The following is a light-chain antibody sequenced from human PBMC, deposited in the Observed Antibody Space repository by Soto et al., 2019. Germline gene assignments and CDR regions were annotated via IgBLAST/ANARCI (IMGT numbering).Light chain of an antibody. V-gene: IGKV1-9*01. CDR2: SAS. Sequence: IQLTQSPSSLSASVGDRVNLTCRASQDINKFLAWFQQTPGKAPKLLVYSASTLHSGVPSRFSGSGSGTDFALTISSPQPEDFATYYCQQLKTYPYTFGQGTRLDIK. CDR1: QDINKF. CDR3: QQLKTYPYT. J-gene: IGKJ2*01.